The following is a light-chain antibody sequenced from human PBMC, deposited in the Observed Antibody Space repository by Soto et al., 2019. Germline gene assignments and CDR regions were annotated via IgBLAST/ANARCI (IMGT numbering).Light chain of an antibody. V-gene: IGLV2-14*01. J-gene: IGLJ2*01. CDR2: EVS. Sequence: QSALTQPASVSGSPGQSITISCTGTSSDLGGYNYVSWYQQHPGKAPKLMIYEVSNRPSGVSNRFSGSKSANTASLTISGLQAEDEADYDCSSYTSGSTLVVFGGGTKLTVL. CDR1: SSDLGGYNY. CDR3: SSYTSGSTLVV.